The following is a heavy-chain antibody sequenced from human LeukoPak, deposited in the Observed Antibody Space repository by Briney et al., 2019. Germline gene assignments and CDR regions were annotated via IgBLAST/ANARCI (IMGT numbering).Heavy chain of an antibody. D-gene: IGHD2-15*01. CDR1: GYAFYHFC. V-gene: IGHV5-51*01. CDR2: IYPGDSDV. CDR3: VPNRMGRFRCTGGSCYPADN. Sequence: GDSLKISCQGSGYAFYHFCIGWVRQMPGKGLDWMGIIYPGDSDVRYNPSFRGQVTISVDKAFNTAYMQWSSLEASDTAMYFCVPNRMGRFRCTGGSCYPADNWGQGTLVTVSS. J-gene: IGHJ4*02.